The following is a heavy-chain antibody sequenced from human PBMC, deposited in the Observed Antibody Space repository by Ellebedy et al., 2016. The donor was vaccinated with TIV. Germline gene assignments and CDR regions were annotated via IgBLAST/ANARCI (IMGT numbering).Heavy chain of an antibody. CDR2: IYYTGST. Sequence: MPSETLSLTCTVSGDSITSYSWSWIRQPPGKGLEWIGYIYYTGSTSYSPALKRRITISVDTSKNQFSLSLTSVTAADTAVYYCAKARDRSLDQWGQGTLVTVSS. CDR3: AKARDRSLDQ. D-gene: IGHD1-14*01. CDR1: GDSITSYS. V-gene: IGHV4-59*12. J-gene: IGHJ4*02.